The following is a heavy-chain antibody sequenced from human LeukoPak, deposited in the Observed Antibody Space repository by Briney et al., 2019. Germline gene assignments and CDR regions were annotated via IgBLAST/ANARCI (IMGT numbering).Heavy chain of an antibody. CDR1: GYTFTSYD. J-gene: IGHJ4*02. CDR2: MNPNSGNT. D-gene: IGHD6-19*01. CDR3: ARVWQWLEYYFDY. Sequence: ASVKVSCKASGYTFTSYDINWVRQATGQGLEWMGWMNPNSGNTGYAQKFQGRVTMTRNTSISTAYMELSRLRSDDTAVYYCARVWQWLEYYFDYWGQGTLVTVSS. V-gene: IGHV1-8*01.